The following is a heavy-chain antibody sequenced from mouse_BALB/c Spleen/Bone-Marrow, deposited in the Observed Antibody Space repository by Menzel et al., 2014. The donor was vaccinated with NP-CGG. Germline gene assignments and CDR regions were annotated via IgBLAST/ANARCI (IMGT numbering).Heavy chain of an antibody. CDR3: ARRRSPYYFDY. CDR1: GYTFTDYN. J-gene: IGHJ2*01. Sequence: VQLQQSGPELVKPGASVKISCKASGYTFTDYNMHWVKQSHGKSLEWIGYIYPNNGGTGYNQKFKSKATVTADNSSSTAYMELRSLTSEDSAVYYCARRRSPYYFDYWGQGTTLTVSS. CDR2: IYPNNGGT. V-gene: IGHV1S29*02.